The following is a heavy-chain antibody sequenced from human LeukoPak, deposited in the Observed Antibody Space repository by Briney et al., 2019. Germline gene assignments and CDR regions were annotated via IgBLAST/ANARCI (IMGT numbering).Heavy chain of an antibody. J-gene: IGHJ3*02. CDR2: IYYSGST. Sequence: KTSETLSLTCTVSGGSISSYYWSWIRQPPGKGLEWIGYIYYSGSTNYNPSLKSRVTISVDTSKNQFSLKLSSVTAADTAVYYCAGSRITIFGVAHAESAFDIWGQGTMVTVSS. D-gene: IGHD3-3*01. CDR1: GGSISSYY. CDR3: AGSRITIFGVAHAESAFDI. V-gene: IGHV4-59*08.